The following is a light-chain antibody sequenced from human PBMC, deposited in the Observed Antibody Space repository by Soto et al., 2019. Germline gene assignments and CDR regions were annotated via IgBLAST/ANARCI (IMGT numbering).Light chain of an antibody. CDR3: SSYTTTSTQI. CDR1: SSDVGAYNY. Sequence: QSALTQPASVSGSPGQSITISCTGTSSDVGAYNYFSWYQQHPDKAPKLMIYDVSNRPSGVSNRFSGSKSGNTASLTIFGLQAEDEADYYCSSYTTTSTQIFGGGTKLTVL. CDR2: DVS. J-gene: IGLJ2*01. V-gene: IGLV2-14*01.